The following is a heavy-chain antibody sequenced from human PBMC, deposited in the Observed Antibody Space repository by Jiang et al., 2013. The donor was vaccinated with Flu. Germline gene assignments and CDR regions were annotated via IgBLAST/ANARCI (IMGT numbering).Heavy chain of an antibody. J-gene: IGHJ4*02. CDR3: ARGLGATRGLDY. V-gene: IGHV1-3*01. CDR1: GFTFGMYA. Sequence: SGFTFGMYAMHWVRQAPGQRLEWMGWINADNGNTRYSQKFQGRVTISRDTSATTVYMELRSLRSEDTALYYCARGLGATRGLDYWGQGALVTVSS. CDR2: INADNGNT. D-gene: IGHD1-26*01.